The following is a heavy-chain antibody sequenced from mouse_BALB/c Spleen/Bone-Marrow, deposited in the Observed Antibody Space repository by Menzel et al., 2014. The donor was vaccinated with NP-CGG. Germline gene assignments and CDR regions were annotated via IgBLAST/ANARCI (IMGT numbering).Heavy chain of an antibody. D-gene: IGHD6-1*01. CDR3: ARFPLFYAMDY. CDR1: GFTYSYYW. CDR2: IRLQYDNYAT. V-gene: IGHV6-6*02. J-gene: IGHJ4*01. Sequence: EVKLMESGGGLVQPGGSMTLSCVASGFTYSYYWMNWVRQSPEKGLEWVAEIRLQYDNYATHYAESVKERFTISRDDSKSNVYLQMCTLRAEDTCIYYCARFPLFYAMDYWGQGTSVTVSS.